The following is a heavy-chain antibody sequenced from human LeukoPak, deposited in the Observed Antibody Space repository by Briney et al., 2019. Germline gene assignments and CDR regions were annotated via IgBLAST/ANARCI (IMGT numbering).Heavy chain of an antibody. CDR1: GGSISSGDYY. CDR2: INYSGST. Sequence: PSQTLSLTFTVSGGSISSGDYYWSWIRQSPGKGLEWIGYINYSGSTYYNPSLKSRVTISVDTSKNQFSLKLSSVTAADTAVYYCAREAPYKYYFDYWGQGTLVTVSS. J-gene: IGHJ4*02. CDR3: AREAPYKYYFDY. D-gene: IGHD1-1*01. V-gene: IGHV4-30-4*01.